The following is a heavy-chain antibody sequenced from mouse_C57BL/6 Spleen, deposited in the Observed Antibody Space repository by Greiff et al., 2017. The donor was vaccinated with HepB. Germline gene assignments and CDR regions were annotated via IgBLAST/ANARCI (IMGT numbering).Heavy chain of an antibody. V-gene: IGHV1-85*01. Sequence: VQLQQSGPELVKPGASVKLSCKASGYTFTSYDINWVKQRPGQGLEWIGWIYPRDGSTKYNEKFKGKATLTVDTSSSTAYMELHSLTSEDSAVYFCARGDGYYGCYYAMDYWGQGTSVTVSS. CDR1: GYTFTSYD. J-gene: IGHJ4*01. CDR3: ARGDGYYGCYYAMDY. D-gene: IGHD2-3*01. CDR2: IYPRDGST.